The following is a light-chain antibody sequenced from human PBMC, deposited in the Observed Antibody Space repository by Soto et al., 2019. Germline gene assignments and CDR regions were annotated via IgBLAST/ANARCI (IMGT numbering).Light chain of an antibody. V-gene: IGKV1-9*01. CDR2: AAS. CDR3: QQFNSFPLT. J-gene: IGKJ4*01. Sequence: DIQLTQSPSFLSASVGDRVIITCRASQGISSYLARYQQKPGKAPKLLIYAASTLQSGVPSGFSGSGSGTEFTLTISSLQPEDFATYYCQQFNSFPLTFGGGTKVEIK. CDR1: QGISSY.